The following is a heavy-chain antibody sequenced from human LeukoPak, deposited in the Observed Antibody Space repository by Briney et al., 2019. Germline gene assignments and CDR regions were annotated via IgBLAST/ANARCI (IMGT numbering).Heavy chain of an antibody. D-gene: IGHD2-2*01. J-gene: IGHJ4*02. Sequence: GGSLRLSCAVSGFTFSSYAMSWVRQAPGKGLEWVSAISVSGDTTYYADSVKGRFTISRDNSKNTLYLQMNSLRAEDTALYHCAKAPPIGYCSSTTCYFDYWGQGTLVTVSS. CDR2: ISVSGDTT. V-gene: IGHV3-23*01. CDR1: GFTFSSYA. CDR3: AKAPPIGYCSSTTCYFDY.